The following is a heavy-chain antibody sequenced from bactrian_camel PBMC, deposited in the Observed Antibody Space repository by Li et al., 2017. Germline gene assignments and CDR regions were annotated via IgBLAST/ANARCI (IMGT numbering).Heavy chain of an antibody. V-gene: IGHV3-3*01. J-gene: IGHJ4*01. CDR1: GSTASIGC. D-gene: IGHD4*01. CDR3: AQGYLSDHD. CDR2: ICRIGGGT. Sequence: HVQLVESGGGSVQAGGSLRLSCAASGSTASIGCMGWFRQAPGKEREGVAAICRIGGGTDYSDSVKGRFTISQGNAKNTVYLQMNSLKTEDTVRYYCAQGYLSDHDWGQGTQVTVSS.